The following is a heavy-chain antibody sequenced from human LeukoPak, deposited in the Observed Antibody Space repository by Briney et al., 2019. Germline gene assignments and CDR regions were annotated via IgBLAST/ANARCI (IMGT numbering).Heavy chain of an antibody. V-gene: IGHV3-21*01. D-gene: IGHD4-17*01. J-gene: IGHJ4*02. Sequence: GGSPRLSCAASGFTFSSYSMNWVRQAPGKGLEWVSSISSSSSYIYYADSVKGRFTISRDNAKNSLYLQMNSLRAEDTAVYYCAREDDYGDLRDSYYFDYWGQGTLVTVSS. CDR2: ISSSSSYI. CDR3: AREDDYGDLRDSYYFDY. CDR1: GFTFSSYS.